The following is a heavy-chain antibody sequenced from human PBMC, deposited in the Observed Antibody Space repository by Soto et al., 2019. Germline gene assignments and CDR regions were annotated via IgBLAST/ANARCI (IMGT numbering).Heavy chain of an antibody. J-gene: IGHJ4*02. CDR2: ISAYNGNT. CDR3: ARDLVPGYTGFSDY. CDR1: GYTFSNYG. Sequence: QVQLVQSGAEVKKPGASVKVSCKTSGYTFSNYGINWVRQAPGQGLEWMGWISAYNGNTNFAQKLQGRVSLTTDTSSTAAYRELRSRTSDVTAVYYCARDLVPGYTGFSDYWGQGTLVTVSS. D-gene: IGHD5-12*01. V-gene: IGHV1-18*01.